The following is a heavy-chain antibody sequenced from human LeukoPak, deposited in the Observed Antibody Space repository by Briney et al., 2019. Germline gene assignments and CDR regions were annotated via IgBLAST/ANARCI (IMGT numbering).Heavy chain of an antibody. CDR2: IYYSGST. J-gene: IGHJ5*02. D-gene: IGHD3-10*01. CDR1: GGSISSYY. Sequence: AETLSLTCTVSGGSISSYYWSWIRQPPGKGLEWLGYIYYSGSTNYNPSLKSRVTISVDTSKNQFSLKLSSVPAADTAVYYCARSGLLVRGAFPVDPWGQGTLVTVSS. V-gene: IGHV4-59*01. CDR3: ARSGLLVRGAFPVDP.